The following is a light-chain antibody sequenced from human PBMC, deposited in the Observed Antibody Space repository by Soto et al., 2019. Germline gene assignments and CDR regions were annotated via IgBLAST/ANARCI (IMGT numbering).Light chain of an antibody. V-gene: IGKV1-39*01. Sequence: DIQMTQSPSSLSASVGDRVTITCRTSHTTISYFIGYHQKSGKAPNRLLNAASSLQSGVPSRFSGSGSGTDVSLTIISLQPEDVAAVYCRQRYSTPPTFGQGTKVDIK. CDR1: HTTISY. J-gene: IGKJ1*01. CDR2: AAS. CDR3: RQRYSTPPT.